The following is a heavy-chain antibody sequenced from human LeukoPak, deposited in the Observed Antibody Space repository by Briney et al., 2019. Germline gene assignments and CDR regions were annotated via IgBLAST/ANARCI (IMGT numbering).Heavy chain of an antibody. CDR1: GHTFTSYG. CDR3: ARVRNCGGDCYPGDY. J-gene: IGHJ4*02. CDR2: ISAYNGNT. D-gene: IGHD2-21*02. Sequence: GASVKVSCKASGHTFTSYGISWVRQAPGQGLEWMGWISAYNGNTNYAQKLQGRVTMTADTSTSTAYMELRSLRSDDTAVYYCARVRNCGGDCYPGDYWGQGTLVTVSS. V-gene: IGHV1-18*01.